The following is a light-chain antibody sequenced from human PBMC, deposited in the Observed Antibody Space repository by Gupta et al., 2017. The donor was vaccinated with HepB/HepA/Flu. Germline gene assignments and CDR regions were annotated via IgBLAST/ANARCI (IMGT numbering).Light chain of an antibody. J-gene: IGKJ4*01. CDR1: QSISSY. Sequence: DIQMTQSPSSLSASVGDRVTITCRASQSISSYLNWYQQKPGKAPELLIYAASTLQTGVPSRFSGSGSGTXFTLTVXSLQPEDFATYYCQETDDTPRTFGXGTKVEIK. CDR2: AAS. CDR3: QETDDTPRT. V-gene: IGKV1-39*01.